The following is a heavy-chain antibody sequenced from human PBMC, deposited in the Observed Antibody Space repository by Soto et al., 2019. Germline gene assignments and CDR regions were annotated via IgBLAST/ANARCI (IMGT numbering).Heavy chain of an antibody. J-gene: IGHJ4*01. CDR2: IYPGDSDT. D-gene: IGHD3-10*01. V-gene: IGHV5-51*01. CDR1: GYSFTTYW. Sequence: PGESLKISCKGSGYSFTTYWLACVRQMPGKGLEWVGGIYPGDSDTRYSPSFEGHVTISVYKSVSTAFLQWNSLKASDNAMYYCARHSTSAPKDYWGQGTLVTVSS. CDR3: ARHSTSAPKDY.